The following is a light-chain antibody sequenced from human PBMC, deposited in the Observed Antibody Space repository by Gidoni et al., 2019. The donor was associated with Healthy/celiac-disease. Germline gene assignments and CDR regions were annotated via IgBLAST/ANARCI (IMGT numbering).Light chain of an antibody. CDR3: AAWDDSLNGWV. J-gene: IGLJ3*02. Sequence: QSVLTQPPSASGTPGQRVTISCSGSSSNIGINTVNWYQQLPGTAPKLLIYSNNQRPPGVPDRFSGSKSGTSASLAISGLQSEDEADYYCAAWDDSLNGWVFGGGTKLTVL. CDR1: SSNIGINT. V-gene: IGLV1-44*01. CDR2: SNN.